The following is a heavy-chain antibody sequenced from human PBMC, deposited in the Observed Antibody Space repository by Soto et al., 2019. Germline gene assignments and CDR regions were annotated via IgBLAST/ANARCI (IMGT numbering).Heavy chain of an antibody. CDR2: SNPDGGST. CDR1: GYTFTRDY. V-gene: IGHV1-46*01. D-gene: IGHD3-10*01. CDR3: ARETRVGELLYRSCDY. J-gene: IGHJ4*01. Sequence: ASVKVSCKASGYTFTRDYMHWVRQAPGQGLEWMGISNPDGGSTSYAQKFQGRLTMTRDTSTSTVYRELSSLRYEDTAVYYCARETRVGELLYRSCDYWGRG.